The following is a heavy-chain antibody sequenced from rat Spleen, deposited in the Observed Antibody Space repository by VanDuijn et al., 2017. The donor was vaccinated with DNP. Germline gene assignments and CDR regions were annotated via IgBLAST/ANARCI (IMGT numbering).Heavy chain of an antibody. Sequence: EVQLVESGGGLVQPGRSLKLSCAASGFIFSNYDMAWVRQAPTKGLEWVASLSPSGDAAYYRDSVKGRFTISRDNAKSTLYLQMNSLRSEDMATYYCARHVLPLRVWDYWGQGVMVTVSS. CDR2: LSPSGDAA. D-gene: IGHD1-4*01. J-gene: IGHJ2*01. CDR3: ARHVLPLRVWDY. CDR1: GFIFSNYD. V-gene: IGHV5-25*01.